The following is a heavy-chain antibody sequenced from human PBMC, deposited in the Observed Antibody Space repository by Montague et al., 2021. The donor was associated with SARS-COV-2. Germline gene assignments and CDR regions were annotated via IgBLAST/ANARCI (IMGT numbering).Heavy chain of an antibody. Sequence: TLSLTCTVSGTSIRSGGYYWTWIRQLPGKVLEWIGYIFHTGRAYYNPSLETRVNISVDTSNNLFSLRLSSVTAADTAMYFCARVRLFYYLDYWGQGTLVTVSS. CDR1: GTSIRSGGYY. V-gene: IGHV4-31*03. CDR2: IFHTGRA. J-gene: IGHJ4*02. D-gene: IGHD3-10*01. CDR3: ARVRLFYYLDY.